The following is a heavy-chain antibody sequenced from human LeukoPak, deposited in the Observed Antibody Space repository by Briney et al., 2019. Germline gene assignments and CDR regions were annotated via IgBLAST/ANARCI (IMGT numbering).Heavy chain of an antibody. V-gene: IGHV5-51*01. CDR2: IYPGDSDT. J-gene: IGHJ3*02. CDR3: ARHEGVPSFREGAFDI. CDR1: GYSFTSYW. D-gene: IGHD3-10*01. Sequence: RGESLKISCKGSGYSFTSYWIGWVRQMPGKGLEWMGIIYPGDSDTRYSPSFQGQVTISADKSISIAYLQWSSLKASDTAMYYCARHEGVPSFREGAFDIWGQGTMVTVSS.